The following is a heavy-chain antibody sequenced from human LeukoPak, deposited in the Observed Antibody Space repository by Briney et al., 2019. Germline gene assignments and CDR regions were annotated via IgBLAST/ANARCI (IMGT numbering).Heavy chain of an antibody. Sequence: GGSLRLSCAASGFTVSSNYMSWVRQAPGKGLEWVSVIYSGGSTYYADSVKGRFTISRDNSKNTLYLQMNSLRAEDTAVYYCARVIGGGYDSEDYWGQGTLVTVSS. CDR3: ARVIGGGYDSEDY. CDR2: IYSGGST. J-gene: IGHJ4*02. CDR1: GFTVSSNY. V-gene: IGHV3-66*01. D-gene: IGHD3-16*01.